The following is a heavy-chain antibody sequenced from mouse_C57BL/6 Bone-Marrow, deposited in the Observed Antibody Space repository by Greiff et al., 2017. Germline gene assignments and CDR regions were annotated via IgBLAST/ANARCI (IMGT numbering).Heavy chain of an antibody. CDR1: GFTFSDFY. D-gene: IGHD1-1*01. Sequence: EVQRVESGGGLVQSGRSLRLSCATSGFTFSDFYMEWVRQAPGKGLEWIAASRNKANDYTTEYSASVKGRFIVSRDTSQSILYLQMNALRAEDTAIYYCARVDYYGRNYAMDYWGQGTSVTVSS. CDR2: SRNKANDYTT. J-gene: IGHJ4*01. CDR3: ARVDYYGRNYAMDY. V-gene: IGHV7-1*01.